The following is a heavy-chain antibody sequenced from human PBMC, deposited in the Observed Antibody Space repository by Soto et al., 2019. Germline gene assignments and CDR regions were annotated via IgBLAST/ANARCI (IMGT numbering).Heavy chain of an antibody. V-gene: IGHV3-23*01. Sequence: GGSLRLSCAASGLTFSSYAMSWVRQAPGKGLEWVSAISGSGGSTYYADSVKGRFTISRDNSKNTLYLQMNSLRAEDTAVYYCAKLPDYDILTGYPPGNWFDPWGQGTLVTVSS. CDR2: ISGSGGST. J-gene: IGHJ5*02. CDR3: AKLPDYDILTGYPPGNWFDP. CDR1: GLTFSSYA. D-gene: IGHD3-9*01.